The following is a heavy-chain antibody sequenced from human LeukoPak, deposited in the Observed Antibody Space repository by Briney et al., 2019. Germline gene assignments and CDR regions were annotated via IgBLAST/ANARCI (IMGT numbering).Heavy chain of an antibody. J-gene: IGHJ6*03. D-gene: IGHD3-10*01. V-gene: IGHV3-48*04. CDR1: GFTFSSYW. CDR3: ARGKTESYYSRSYYMDV. CDR2: ISSSGITI. Sequence: GGSLRLSCAASGFTFSSYWMSWVRQAPGKGLEWVSYISSSGITIYYADSVKGRFTISRDNAKNSLYLQMNSLRAEDTAVYYCARGKTESYYSRSYYMDVWGKGTTVTISS.